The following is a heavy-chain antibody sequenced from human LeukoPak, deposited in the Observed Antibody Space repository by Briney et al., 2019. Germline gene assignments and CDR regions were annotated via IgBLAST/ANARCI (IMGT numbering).Heavy chain of an antibody. CDR1: GGSICSYY. D-gene: IGHD5-18*01. CDR3: ASTFARYSYDK. CDR2: IYYSGST. Sequence: SDTLSLTCSVSGGSICSYYWSWIRQPPGKALEWRGYIYYSGSTNYNPSHKTRVTISLDPYKHQFSLKLSSVTAADTAVYYCASTFARYSYDKGGQGNLVTVSS. J-gene: IGHJ4*02. V-gene: IGHV4-59*08.